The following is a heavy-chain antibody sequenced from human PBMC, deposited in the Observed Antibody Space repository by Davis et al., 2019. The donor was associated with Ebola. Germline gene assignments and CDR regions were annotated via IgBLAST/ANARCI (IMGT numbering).Heavy chain of an antibody. CDR1: DASISSTSYY. CDR3: ARRGLTPRPI. V-gene: IGHV4-39*01. J-gene: IGHJ4*02. D-gene: IGHD6-6*01. CDR2: FYYGGTT. Sequence: PSETLSLTCSVSDASISSTSYYWVWIRQPPGKGLEWVGSFYYGGTTYYNPSLQSRVTVSVDTSKNQFSLKVNSVTAADTAVYFCARRGLTPRPIWGQGTLVTVSS.